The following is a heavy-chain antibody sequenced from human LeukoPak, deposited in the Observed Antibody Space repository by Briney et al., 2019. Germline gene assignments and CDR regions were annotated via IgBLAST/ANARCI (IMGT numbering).Heavy chain of an antibody. CDR3: ARTISDTYWFDP. J-gene: IGHJ5*02. CDR1: GGSISSGGYY. D-gene: IGHD5-18*01. V-gene: IGHV4-31*03. CDR2: IYYSGST. Sequence: SETLSLTCTVSGGSISSGGYYWSWIRQHPGKGLEWIGYIYYSGSTYYNPSLKSRVTISVDTSKNQFSLKLSSVTAADTAVYYCARTISDTYWFDPWGQGTLVTVSS.